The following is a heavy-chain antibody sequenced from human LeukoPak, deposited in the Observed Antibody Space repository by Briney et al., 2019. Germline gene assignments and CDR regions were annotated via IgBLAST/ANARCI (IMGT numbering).Heavy chain of an antibody. V-gene: IGHV1-46*01. CDR1: GGTFSSYA. J-gene: IGHJ4*02. CDR2: INPSGGST. CDR3: ARDQGGSGTLDY. Sequence: ASVKVSCKASGGTFSSYAISWVRQAPGQGLEWMGIINPSGGSTSYAQKFQGRVTMTRDTSTSTVYMELSSLRSEDTAVYYCARDQGGSGTLDYWGQGTLVTVSS. D-gene: IGHD3-10*01.